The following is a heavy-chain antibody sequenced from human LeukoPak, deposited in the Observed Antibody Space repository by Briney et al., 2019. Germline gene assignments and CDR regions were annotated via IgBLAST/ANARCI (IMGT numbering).Heavy chain of an antibody. V-gene: IGHV4-39*07. CDR1: GVSISSSDYY. D-gene: IGHD2-2*01. CDR3: ARGVVVPAASPSFDY. J-gene: IGHJ4*02. Sequence: SETLSLTCTLSGVSISSSDYYWVWIRQSPGRGLEWIGTIYRGGGTYYNPSLKSRVTISVDTSKNQFSLKMSSVTAADTAVYYCARGVVVPAASPSFDYWGQGTLVTVSS. CDR2: IYRGGGT.